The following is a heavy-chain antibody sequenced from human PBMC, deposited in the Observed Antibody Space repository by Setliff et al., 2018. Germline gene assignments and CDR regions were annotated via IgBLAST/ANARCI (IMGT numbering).Heavy chain of an antibody. Sequence: PSETLSLTCAAYGGTFSDYHWTWIRQPAGKGLEWIGRIYTTWSTNYNPSLRSRVSISLDTSKSQFFLKLNSVTAADTAIYYCARVRGYSTSSRDFYYHNMEVWGKGTTVTVSS. D-gene: IGHD6-6*01. V-gene: IGHV4-59*10. CDR3: ARVRGYSTSSRDFYYHNMEV. J-gene: IGHJ6*03. CDR2: IYTTWST. CDR1: GGTFSDYH.